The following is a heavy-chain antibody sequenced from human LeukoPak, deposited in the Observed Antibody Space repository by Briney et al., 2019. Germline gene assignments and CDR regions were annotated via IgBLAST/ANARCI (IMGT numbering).Heavy chain of an antibody. J-gene: IGHJ5*02. CDR3: ATYIVVVPAAIGWFDP. V-gene: IGHV4-30-2*01. CDR2: IYHSGST. CDR1: GGSISSGGYS. D-gene: IGHD2-2*01. Sequence: SQTLSLTCAVSGGSISSGGYSWSWIRQPPGKVLEWIGYIYHSGSTYYNPSLKSRVTISVDRSKNQFSLKLSSVTAADTAVYYCATYIVVVPAAIGWFDPWGQGTLVTVSS.